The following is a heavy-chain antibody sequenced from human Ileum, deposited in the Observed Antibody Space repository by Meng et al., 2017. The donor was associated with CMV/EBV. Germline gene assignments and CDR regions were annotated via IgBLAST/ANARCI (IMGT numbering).Heavy chain of an antibody. Sequence: GESLKISCSASGFTFSSYEINWVRQGPGKGLEWVSHISSSGSDVYYADSVKGLFTISRDNAKNTLYLPMNSLRVEETAVYYCARDNLDSSNSMDVWGQGTTVTVSS. D-gene: IGHD3-22*01. V-gene: IGHV3-48*03. CDR1: GFTFSSYE. CDR2: ISSSGSDV. CDR3: ARDNLDSSNSMDV. J-gene: IGHJ6*02.